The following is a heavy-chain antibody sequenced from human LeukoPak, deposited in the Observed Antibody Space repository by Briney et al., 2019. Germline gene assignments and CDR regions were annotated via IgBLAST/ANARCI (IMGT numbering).Heavy chain of an antibody. D-gene: IGHD6-13*01. V-gene: IGHV3-23*01. CDR1: GFTFINYA. Sequence: PGGSLRLSCAASGFTFINYAMNWVRQAPGKGLEWVSAISSSGGSTYYADSVKGRFTISRDNSKNTLYLQMNSLRAEDTAVYYCAKDLGSSPDDPWGQGTLVTVSS. J-gene: IGHJ5*02. CDR3: AKDLGSSPDDP. CDR2: ISSSGGST.